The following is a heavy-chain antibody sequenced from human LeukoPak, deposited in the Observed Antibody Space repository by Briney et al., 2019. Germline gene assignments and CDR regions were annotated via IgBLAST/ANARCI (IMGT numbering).Heavy chain of an antibody. D-gene: IGHD4-17*01. CDR3: ATAGYGDYLYGMDV. V-gene: IGHV1-69*02. Sequence: GRIIPILGIANYAQKFQGRVTITADKSTSTAYMELSSLRSEDTAVYYCATAGYGDYLYGMDVWGQGTTVTVSS. J-gene: IGHJ6*02. CDR2: IIPILGIA.